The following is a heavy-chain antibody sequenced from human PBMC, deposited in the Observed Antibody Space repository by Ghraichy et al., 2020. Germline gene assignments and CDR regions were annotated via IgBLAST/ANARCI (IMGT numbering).Heavy chain of an antibody. CDR2: IRYDGSNK. CDR1: GFTFSSYG. J-gene: IGHJ6*03. Sequence: GGSLRLSCAASGFTFSSYGMHWVRQAPGKGLEWVAFIRYDGSNKYYADSVKGRFTISRDNSKNTLYLQMNSLRAEDTAVYYCAKVKYSSSFYYYYYMDVWGKGTTVTVSS. D-gene: IGHD6-13*01. V-gene: IGHV3-30*02. CDR3: AKVKYSSSFYYYYYMDV.